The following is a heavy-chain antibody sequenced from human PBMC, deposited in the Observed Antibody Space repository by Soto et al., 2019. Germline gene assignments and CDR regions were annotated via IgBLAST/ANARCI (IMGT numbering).Heavy chain of an antibody. D-gene: IGHD2-2*01. CDR2: ISYDGSNK. CDR3: ARDRSECLSTSCNARYYYYGMDV. CDR1: GFTFSSYA. V-gene: IGHV3-30-3*01. J-gene: IGHJ6*02. Sequence: QVQLVESGGGVVQPGRSLRLSCAASGFTFSSYAMHWVRQAPGKGLEWVAVISYDGSNKYYADSVKGRFTISRDNSKNTLYLQMNSLRAEDTAVYYCARDRSECLSTSCNARYYYYGMDVWGQGTTVTVSS.